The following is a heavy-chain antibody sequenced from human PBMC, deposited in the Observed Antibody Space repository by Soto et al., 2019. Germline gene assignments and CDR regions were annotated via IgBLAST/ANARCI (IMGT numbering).Heavy chain of an antibody. J-gene: IGHJ4*02. CDR3: SHRVLRTVFGLVTTTASYFDF. Sequence: QITLKESGPTVVKPTETLTLTCTFSGFSLTTSGVGVGWVRQSPGKAPEWLALIYWDDDKRYSTSLKSRLTITQDTSKNLVVLTMANVDPADTATYYCSHRVLRTVFGLVTTTASYFDFWGQGTPVVVSS. CDR2: IYWDDDK. V-gene: IGHV2-5*02. CDR1: GFSLTTSGVG. D-gene: IGHD3-3*01.